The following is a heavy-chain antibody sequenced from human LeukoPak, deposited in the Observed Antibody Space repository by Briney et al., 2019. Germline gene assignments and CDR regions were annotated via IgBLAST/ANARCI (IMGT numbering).Heavy chain of an antibody. Sequence: SETLSLTCTVSGYSISSGYYWSWIRQSPGKGLEWIGEINHSGATNYNPSLKSRVTISVDTSKNQFSLNLSSVTAADTALYYCARHLRWPQLHGYYYYMDVWGKGTTVTISS. CDR3: ARHLRWPQLHGYYYYMDV. D-gene: IGHD5-24*01. J-gene: IGHJ6*03. CDR1: GYSISSGYY. V-gene: IGHV4-38-2*02. CDR2: INHSGAT.